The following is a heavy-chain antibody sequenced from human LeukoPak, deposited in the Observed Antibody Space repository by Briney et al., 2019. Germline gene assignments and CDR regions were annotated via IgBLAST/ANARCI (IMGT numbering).Heavy chain of an antibody. D-gene: IGHD3-22*01. V-gene: IGHV3-9*01. CDR3: AKDIEVNYYDSSGYSSFDY. CDR2: ISWNSGSI. J-gene: IGHJ4*02. CDR1: GFTFDDYA. Sequence: PGGSLRLSCAASGFTFDDYAMHWVRQAPGKGLEWVSGISWNSGSIGYADSVKGRFTISRDNAKNSLYLQMNGLRAEDTALYYCAKDIEVNYYDSSGYSSFDYWGQGTLVTVSS.